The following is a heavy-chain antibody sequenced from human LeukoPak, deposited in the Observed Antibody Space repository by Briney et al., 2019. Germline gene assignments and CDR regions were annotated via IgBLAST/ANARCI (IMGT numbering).Heavy chain of an antibody. CDR3: ARDLCWGCFDD. V-gene: IGHV3-30*03. D-gene: IGHD3-10*02. CDR1: GFTFSSYD. J-gene: IGHJ4*02. Sequence: GGSLRLSCAASGFTFSSYDIHWVRQAPGKGLEWVAVISNDGSKKYYADSVKGRFTISRDNSKNTLYLQMNSLRVDDTAVYYCARDLCWGCFDDWGQGNLVTVSS. CDR2: ISNDGSKK.